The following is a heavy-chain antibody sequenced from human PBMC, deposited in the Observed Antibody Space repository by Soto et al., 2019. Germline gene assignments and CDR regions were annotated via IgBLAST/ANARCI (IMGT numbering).Heavy chain of an antibody. Sequence: SVKVSCKASGGTFSSYAISWVRQAPGQGLEWMGGIIPIFGTANYAQKFQGRVTITADESTSTAYMELSSLGSEDTAVYYCARGVVVPAAMHTLGYYYYGMDVWGQGTTVTVSS. CDR3: ARGVVVPAAMHTLGYYYYGMDV. J-gene: IGHJ6*02. CDR2: IIPIFGTA. V-gene: IGHV1-69*13. D-gene: IGHD2-2*01. CDR1: GGTFSSYA.